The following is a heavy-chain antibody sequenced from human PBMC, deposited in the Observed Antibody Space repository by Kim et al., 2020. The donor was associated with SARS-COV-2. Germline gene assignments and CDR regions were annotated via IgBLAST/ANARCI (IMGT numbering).Heavy chain of an antibody. Sequence: SETLSLTCTVSGGSISSGGYYWSWIRQHPGKGLEWIGYIYYSGSTYYNPSLKSRGTISVDTSKNQFSLKLSSLTAADTAVYYCARESSTLVRYFDLWGRVTLVTVSS. CDR2: IYYSGST. D-gene: IGHD2-8*02. CDR1: GGSISSGGYY. J-gene: IGHJ2*01. V-gene: IGHV4-31*03. CDR3: ARESSTLVRYFDL.